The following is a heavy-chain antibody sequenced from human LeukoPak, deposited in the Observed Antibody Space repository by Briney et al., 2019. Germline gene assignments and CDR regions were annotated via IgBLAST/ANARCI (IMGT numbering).Heavy chain of an antibody. CDR2: IYYSGST. CDR3: ARGTISMDV. D-gene: IGHD3-9*01. Sequence: PSETLSPTCTVSGGSISSSSYYWGWIRQPPGKGLEWIGSIYYSGSTDHNPSLKSRVSISVDTSKNQVSLRLTSVTAADTAVYYCARGTISMDVWGRGTTVTISS. CDR1: GGSISSSSYY. V-gene: IGHV4-39*07. J-gene: IGHJ6*03.